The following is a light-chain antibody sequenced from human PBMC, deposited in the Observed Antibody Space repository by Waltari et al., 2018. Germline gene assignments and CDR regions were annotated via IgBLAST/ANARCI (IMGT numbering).Light chain of an antibody. J-gene: IGLJ1*01. V-gene: IGLV2-14*01. CDR1: DSDVGAYDF. Sequence: QSALTQPASVSGSPGQSITISCTGTDSDVGAYDFVSWYQQHPGKAPPLIIYEVSNRPSVISNRFSASTSGNTASLTISGLQAEDEADYYCSSYTTSSAPGVFGTGTRVTVL. CDR3: SSYTTSSAPGV. CDR2: EVS.